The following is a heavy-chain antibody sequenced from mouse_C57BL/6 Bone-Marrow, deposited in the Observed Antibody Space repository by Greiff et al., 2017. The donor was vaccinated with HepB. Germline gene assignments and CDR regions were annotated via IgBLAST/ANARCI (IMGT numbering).Heavy chain of an antibody. D-gene: IGHD1-1*01. CDR1: GYTFTSYG. J-gene: IGHJ1*03. Sequence: LGRPGASVKLSCKASGYTFTSYGISWVKQRTGQGLEWIGEIYPRSGNTYYNEKFKGKATLTADKSSSTAYMELRSLTSEDSAVYFCAKLLYWYFDVWGTGTTVTVSS. CDR3: AKLLYWYFDV. CDR2: IYPRSGNT. V-gene: IGHV1-81*01.